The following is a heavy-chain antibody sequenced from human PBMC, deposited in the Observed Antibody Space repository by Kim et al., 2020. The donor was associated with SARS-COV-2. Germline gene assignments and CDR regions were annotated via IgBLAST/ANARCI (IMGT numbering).Heavy chain of an antibody. J-gene: IGHJ6*03. CDR2: INPNSGGT. V-gene: IGHV1-2*06. CDR3: ARTGPFTLYPVVVVAAHTPYYYYYYMDV. Sequence: ASVKVSCKASGYTFTVYYMHWVRQAPGQGLEWMGRINPNSGGTNYAQKFQGRVTMTRDTSISTAYMELSRLRSDDTAVYYCARTGPFTLYPVVVVAAHTPYYYYYYMDVWGKGTTVTVSS. CDR1: GYTFTVYY. D-gene: IGHD2-15*01.